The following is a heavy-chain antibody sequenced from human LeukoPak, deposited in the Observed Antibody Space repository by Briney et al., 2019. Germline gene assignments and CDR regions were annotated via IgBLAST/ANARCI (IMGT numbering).Heavy chain of an antibody. D-gene: IGHD3-22*01. CDR3: ARLPLSSGYSYYFDY. CDR2: ISSSSSYI. J-gene: IGHJ4*02. V-gene: IGHV3-21*01. CDR1: GFTFSSYS. Sequence: GGSLRLSCAASGFTFSSYSMNWVRQAPGKGLEWVSSISSSSSYIYYADSVKGRFTISRDNAKNSLYLQMNSLRAEDTAVYYCARLPLSSGYSYYFDYWGQGTLVTVSS.